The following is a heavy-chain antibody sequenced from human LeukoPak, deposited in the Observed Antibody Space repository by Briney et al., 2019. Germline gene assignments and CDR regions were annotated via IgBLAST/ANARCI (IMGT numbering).Heavy chain of an antibody. Sequence: SETLSLTCTVSGGSISSSSYYWGWIRQPPGKGLEWIGSIYYSGSTYHNPSLKSRVTISVDTSKNQFSLKLSSVTAADTAVYYCARRVVDTVSLYYYYYMDVWGKGTTVTVSS. V-gene: IGHV4-39*01. D-gene: IGHD5-18*01. CDR3: ARRVVDTVSLYYYYYMDV. CDR1: GGSISSSSYY. J-gene: IGHJ6*03. CDR2: IYYSGST.